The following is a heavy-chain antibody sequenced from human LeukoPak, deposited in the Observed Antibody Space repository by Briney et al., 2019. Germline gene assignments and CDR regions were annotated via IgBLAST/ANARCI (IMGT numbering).Heavy chain of an antibody. J-gene: IGHJ3*02. V-gene: IGHV3-30*04. CDR3: ARDASSGWYLDAFDI. CDR1: GFTFSSYA. D-gene: IGHD6-19*01. Sequence: GGSLRLSCAASGFTFSSYAMHWVRQAPGKGLEWVAVISYDGSNKYYADSVKGRFTISRDNSKNTLYLQMNSLRAEDTAVYYCARDASSGWYLDAFDIWGQGTMVTVSS. CDR2: ISYDGSNK.